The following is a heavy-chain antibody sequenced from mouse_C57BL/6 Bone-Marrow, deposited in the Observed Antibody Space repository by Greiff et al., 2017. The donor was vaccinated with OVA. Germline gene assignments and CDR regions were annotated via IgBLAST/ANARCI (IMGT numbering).Heavy chain of an antibody. Sequence: VQLQQSGAELARPGASVKLSCKASSYTFTSYGISWVKQRTGQGLEWIGELYPRSGNTYYTEKFKGKATLTADKSSSTAYMELLSLTSEDSAVYFCARSGWTTVVATDYWGQGTTLTVSS. V-gene: IGHV1-81*01. CDR1: SYTFTSYG. D-gene: IGHD1-1*01. CDR2: LYPRSGNT. CDR3: ARSGWTTVVATDY. J-gene: IGHJ2*01.